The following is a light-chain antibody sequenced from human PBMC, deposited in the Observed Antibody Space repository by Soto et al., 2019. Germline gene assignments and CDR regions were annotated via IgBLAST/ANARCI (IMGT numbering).Light chain of an antibody. V-gene: IGLV2-23*01. CDR2: EGS. Sequence: QSVLTQPGSVSGSPGQSITISCTGTSSDVGSYNLVSWYQQHPGKAPKLMIYEGSKRPSGVSNRFSGSKSGNTASLTISGLQAEDEADYYCCSYAGSSTLDVFGTGTKVTVL. CDR1: SSDVGSYNL. J-gene: IGLJ1*01. CDR3: CSYAGSSTLDV.